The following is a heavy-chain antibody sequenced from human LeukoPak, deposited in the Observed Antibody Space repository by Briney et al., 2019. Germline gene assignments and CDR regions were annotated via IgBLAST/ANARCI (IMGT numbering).Heavy chain of an antibody. D-gene: IGHD1-26*01. V-gene: IGHV3-30-3*01. CDR2: ISYDGSNK. CDR3: AASGSYDAFDI. J-gene: IGHJ3*02. Sequence: PGRSLRLSCAASGFTFSSYAMHWVRQAPGKGLEWVAVISYDGSNKYYADSVKGRFTISRDNSKNTLYLQMNSLRAEDTAVYYCAASGSYDAFDIWGQGTMVTVSS. CDR1: GFTFSSYA.